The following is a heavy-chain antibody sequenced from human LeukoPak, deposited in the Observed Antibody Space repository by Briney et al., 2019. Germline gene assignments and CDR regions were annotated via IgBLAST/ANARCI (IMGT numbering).Heavy chain of an antibody. CDR1: GGTISSYY. CDR2: IYTSGST. J-gene: IGHJ3*02. V-gene: IGHV4-4*07. D-gene: IGHD6-13*01. Sequence: SETLSLTCTVSGGTISSYYLSWIRQPAGKGLEWIGRIYTSGSTNYNPSLKSRVTMSVDTSKNQFSLKLSSVTAADTAVYYRARWGPGYSSSWYEPVRNAFDIWGQGTMVTVSS. CDR3: ARWGPGYSSSWYEPVRNAFDI.